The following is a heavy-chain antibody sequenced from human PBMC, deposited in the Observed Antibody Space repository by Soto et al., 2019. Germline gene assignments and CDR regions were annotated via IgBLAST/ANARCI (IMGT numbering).Heavy chain of an antibody. D-gene: IGHD2-8*01. CDR2: IMPVFRTP. CDR3: ARDNDRPQLGGNYYYILDV. V-gene: IGHV1-69*12. J-gene: IGHJ6*02. CDR1: GGTFRTAA. Sequence: QVQLEQSGAEVKKPGSSVKVSCKASGGTFRTAAISWVRQAPGQGLEWMGGIMPVFRTPDYAQKFQGRVTITADESTNPAYLELRGLRSDDTAVYYCARDNDRPQLGGNYYYILDVWGQGTTITVSS.